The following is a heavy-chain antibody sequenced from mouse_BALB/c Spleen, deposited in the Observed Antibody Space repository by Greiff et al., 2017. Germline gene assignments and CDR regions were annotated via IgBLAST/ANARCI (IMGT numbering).Heavy chain of an antibody. J-gene: IGHJ2*01. D-gene: IGHD6-1*01. CDR3: ARVKASYYFDY. Sequence: EVNLVESGGGLVQPGGSRKLSCAASGFTFSDYGMAWVRQAPGKGPEWVAFISNLAYSIYYADTVTGRFTISRENAKNTLYLEMSSLRSEDTAMYYCARVKASYYFDYWGQGTTLTVSS. CDR1: GFTFSDYG. CDR2: ISNLAYSI. V-gene: IGHV5-15*02.